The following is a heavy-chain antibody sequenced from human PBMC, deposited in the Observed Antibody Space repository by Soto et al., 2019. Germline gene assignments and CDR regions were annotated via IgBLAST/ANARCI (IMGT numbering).Heavy chain of an antibody. Sequence: QVQLVQSGAEVKKPGASVKVSCKASGYTFTGYYMHWVRQAPGQGLEWMGWINPNSGGTNYAQKFQGWVTMTRDTSISTAYMELSRLSSDDTAVYYCARDDCSGGSCYPDYWGQVTLVTVSS. CDR2: INPNSGGT. CDR3: ARDDCSGGSCYPDY. CDR1: GYTFTGYY. V-gene: IGHV1-2*04. D-gene: IGHD2-15*01. J-gene: IGHJ4*02.